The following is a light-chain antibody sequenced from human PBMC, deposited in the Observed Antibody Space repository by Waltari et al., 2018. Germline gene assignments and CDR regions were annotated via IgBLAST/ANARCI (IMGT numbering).Light chain of an antibody. J-gene: IGKJ1*01. CDR3: MQVLRTVWK. Sequence: DIVVTQSPLSLPVTPGEPASISCRSNQILLHNNGYNYLDWILQKPGQPPQLLIYLGSNRASGVPDRFRGSGSGTDFTLQISRVEAEDVGVYYCMQVLRTVWKFGQGTKVEIK. V-gene: IGKV2-28*01. CDR2: LGS. CDR1: QILLHNNGYNY.